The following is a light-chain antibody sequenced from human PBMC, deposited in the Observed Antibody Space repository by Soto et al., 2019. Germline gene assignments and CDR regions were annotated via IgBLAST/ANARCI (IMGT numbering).Light chain of an antibody. CDR3: SSYTGSSTVV. V-gene: IGLV2-14*03. Sequence: QSALTQPASVSGSPGQSITISCAGTSSDIGGYNFVSWYQQHPGKAPKLMIFDVTNRPSGVSARFFGSKSGNTASLTISGLQAEDEADYYCSSYTGSSTVVFGGGTKLTVL. J-gene: IGLJ2*01. CDR2: DVT. CDR1: SSDIGGYNF.